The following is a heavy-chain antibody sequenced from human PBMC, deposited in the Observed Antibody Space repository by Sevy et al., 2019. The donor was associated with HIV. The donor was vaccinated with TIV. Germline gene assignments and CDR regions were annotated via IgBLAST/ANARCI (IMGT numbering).Heavy chain of an antibody. CDR1: GFTFSEFG. J-gene: IGHJ5*02. CDR2: ISNDGRNNK. V-gene: IGHV3-30*04. CDR3: ARDRGEILRSAFKS. D-gene: IGHD3-10*01. Sequence: GGSLRLSCAASGFTFSEFGMHWVRQAPGKGLEWVAVISNDGRNNKYNPDSVKGRFTISRDNSKNTLYLQMNSLRADDTEIYYCARDRGEILRSAFKSWGQGTLVTVSS.